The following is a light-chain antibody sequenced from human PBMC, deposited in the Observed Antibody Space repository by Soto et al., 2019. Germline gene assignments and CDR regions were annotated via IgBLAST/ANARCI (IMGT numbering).Light chain of an antibody. CDR3: SSYSGSNLWV. CDR2: EVS. Sequence: HSALTQSPSASGSPGQSVTISCTGTSRDVGNYKYVSWYQQHPGKAPKLMIYEVSKRPSGVPDRFSGSKSGNTASLTVSGLQVEDEADYYCSSYSGSNLWVFGGGTQLTVL. J-gene: IGLJ3*02. CDR1: SRDVGNYKY. V-gene: IGLV2-8*01.